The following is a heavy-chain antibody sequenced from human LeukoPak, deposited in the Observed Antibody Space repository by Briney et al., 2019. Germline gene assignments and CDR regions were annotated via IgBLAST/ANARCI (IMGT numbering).Heavy chain of an antibody. D-gene: IGHD2-21*02. CDR1: GGSISSSNW. CDR2: IYHSGST. V-gene: IGHV4-4*02. Sequence: PSETLSLTCAVSGGSISSSNWWSLVRQPPGKGLEWIGEIYHSGSTNYNPSLKRRVTISVDKSKNQFSLKLSSVTAADTAVYYCARQNCGGDCPHDAFDIWGQGTMVTFSS. J-gene: IGHJ3*02. CDR3: ARQNCGGDCPHDAFDI.